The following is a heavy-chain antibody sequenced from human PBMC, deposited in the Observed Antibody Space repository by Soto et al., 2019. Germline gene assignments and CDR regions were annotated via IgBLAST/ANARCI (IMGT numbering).Heavy chain of an antibody. V-gene: IGHV3-23*01. D-gene: IGHD3-3*01. CDR3: AKGTEYGVVLMSTFDY. CDR1: GFTFSSYA. J-gene: IGHJ4*02. Sequence: GGSLRLSCAASGFTFSSYAMSWVRQAPGKGLEWVSAINSSGGSTYYADSVKGRFTISRDNAKNTLYLQMNNLRAEDTALYFCAKGTEYGVVLMSTFDYWGQGTLVTVSS. CDR2: INSSGGST.